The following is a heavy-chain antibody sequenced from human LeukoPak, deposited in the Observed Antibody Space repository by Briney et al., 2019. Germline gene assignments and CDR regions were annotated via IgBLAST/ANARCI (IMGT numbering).Heavy chain of an antibody. D-gene: IGHD2-8*01. CDR3: ARVSGLNNFDS. CDR2: IYDSGST. V-gene: IGHV4-30-4*07. J-gene: IGHJ4*02. CDR1: GGSISSGGYS. Sequence: PSQTLSLTCDVSGGSISSGGYSWSWIRQPPGKGLEWTGYIYDSGSTFYNPSLKSRVTISVETPKNQFSLKLSSVTAADTAVYYCARVSGLNNFDSWGQGTLVTVSS.